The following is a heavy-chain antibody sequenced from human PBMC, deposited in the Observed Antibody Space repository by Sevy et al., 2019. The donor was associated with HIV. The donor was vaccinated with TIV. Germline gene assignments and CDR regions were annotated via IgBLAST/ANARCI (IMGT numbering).Heavy chain of an antibody. V-gene: IGHV3-23*01. J-gene: IGHJ6*02. D-gene: IGHD3-22*01. CDR3: AKEGYDSSGYYYPYYYYGMDV. CDR2: ISGSGGST. CDR1: GFTFSSYV. Sequence: GGSLRLSCAASGFTFSSYVMSWVRQAPGKGLEWVSDISGSGGSTYYADSVKGRFTISRDNSKNTLYLEMNSLRAEDTAVYYCAKEGYDSSGYYYPYYYYGMDVWGQGTTVTVSS.